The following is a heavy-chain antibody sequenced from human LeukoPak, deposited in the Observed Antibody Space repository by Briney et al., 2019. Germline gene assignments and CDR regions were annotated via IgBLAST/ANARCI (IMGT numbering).Heavy chain of an antibody. CDR1: GGSISSYY. J-gene: IGHJ4*02. V-gene: IGHV4-59*01. D-gene: IGHD3-22*01. Sequence: SETLSLTCTVSGGSISSYYWSWIRQPPGKGLEWIGYIYYSGSTNYNPSLKSRVTISVDTSKNQFSLKLSSVTAADTAVYYCAREGDDSSGYFFDYWGQGTLVTVSS. CDR2: IYYSGST. CDR3: AREGDDSSGYFFDY.